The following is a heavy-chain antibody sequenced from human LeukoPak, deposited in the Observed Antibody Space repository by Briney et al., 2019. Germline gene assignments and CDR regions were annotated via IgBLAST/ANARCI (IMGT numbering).Heavy chain of an antibody. J-gene: IGHJ1*01. D-gene: IGHD3-10*01. CDR2: ISSDGSKK. V-gene: IGHV3-30*01. CDR3: ARVLAEYGSPIFRC. CDR1: GLTLSSYF. Sequence: GGSLRPSCAASGLTLSSYFMLWVRKSPGKGLEWWARISSDGSKKTYADSAKGRLTVSRDSSRTTLYFQITSLRTEATAMYNCARVLAEYGSPIFRCWGQGKQVTVSS.